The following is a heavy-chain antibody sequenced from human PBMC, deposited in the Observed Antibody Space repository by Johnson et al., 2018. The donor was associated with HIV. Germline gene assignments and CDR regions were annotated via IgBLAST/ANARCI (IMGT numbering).Heavy chain of an antibody. V-gene: IGHV3-66*01. CDR3: ARGPGGSAFDI. Sequence: VQLVESGGGLVQPGESLRLSCAASGFTVSSNYMSWVRQAPGKGLEWVSVIYSGGSTYDADSVKGRFTISRDNSKNMLYLQMNSLRAEDTAVYYCARGPGGSAFDIWGQGTMVTVSS. D-gene: IGHD3-16*01. CDR1: GFTVSSNY. J-gene: IGHJ3*02. CDR2: IYSGGST.